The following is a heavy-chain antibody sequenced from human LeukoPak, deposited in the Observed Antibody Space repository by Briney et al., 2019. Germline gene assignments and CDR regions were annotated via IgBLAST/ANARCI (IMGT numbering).Heavy chain of an antibody. CDR2: ISSSGSTI. CDR1: GFTSSDYY. V-gene: IGHV3-11*04. J-gene: IGHJ5*02. D-gene: IGHD4-11*01. Sequence: GGSLRLSCAASGFTSSDYYMSWIRQAPGKGLEWVSYISSSGSTIYYADSVKGRFTISRDNAKNSLYLQMNSLRAEDTAVYYCARYSNYYNWFDPWGQGTLVTVSS. CDR3: ARYSNYYNWFDP.